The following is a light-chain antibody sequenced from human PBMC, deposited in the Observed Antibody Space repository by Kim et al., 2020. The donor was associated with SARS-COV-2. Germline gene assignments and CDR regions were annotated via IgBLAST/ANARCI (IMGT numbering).Light chain of an antibody. CDR2: STS. Sequence: DIQMTQSPSALSASVGDTVTITCRASESVGTLLSWFQQRPGKAPNLLIYSTSTLAAGVPSRFSGSGSVTEFSLTISGLQPDDVATDYCHQAHTYPLTFGGGTKVEIK. CDR3: HQAHTYPLT. CDR1: ESVGTL. J-gene: IGKJ4*01. V-gene: IGKV1-5*03.